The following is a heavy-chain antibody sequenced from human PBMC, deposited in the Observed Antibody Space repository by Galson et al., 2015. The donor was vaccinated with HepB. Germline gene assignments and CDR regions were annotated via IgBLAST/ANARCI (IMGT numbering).Heavy chain of an antibody. Sequence: SLRLSCAASGFTFSSYGMHWVRQAPGKGLEWVAVISYDGSNKYYADSVKGRFTISRDNSKNTLYLQMNSLRAEDTAVYYCAKVSDNHDTSGFYSPHFDYWGQGTLVTVSS. CDR2: ISYDGSNK. J-gene: IGHJ4*02. D-gene: IGHD3-22*01. CDR3: AKVSDNHDTSGFYSPHFDY. CDR1: GFTFSSYG. V-gene: IGHV3-30*18.